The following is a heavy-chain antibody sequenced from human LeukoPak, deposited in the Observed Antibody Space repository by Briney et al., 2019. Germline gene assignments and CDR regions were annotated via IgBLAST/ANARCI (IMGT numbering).Heavy chain of an antibody. CDR1: GGSISSYY. CDR2: IYTSGCT. J-gene: IGHJ3*02. V-gene: IGHV4-4*07. Sequence: SEILSLTCTVSGGSISSYYWSWIRQPAGKGLEWIGRIYTSGCTNYNPSLKSRVTMSVDTSKNQFSLKLSSVTAADTAVYYCAREIVLRYFDWLGEAFDIWGQGTMVTVSS. CDR3: AREIVLRYFDWLGEAFDI. D-gene: IGHD3-9*01.